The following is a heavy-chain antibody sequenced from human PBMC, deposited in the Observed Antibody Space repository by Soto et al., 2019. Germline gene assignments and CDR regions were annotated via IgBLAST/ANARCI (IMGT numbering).Heavy chain of an antibody. D-gene: IGHD2-2*01. CDR3: ARHYAVGIEVPLFDY. CDR2: ISAYNGNT. Sequence: QVQLVQSGAEVKKPGASVKVSCKASGYTFTSYGISWVRQAPGQGLEWMGWISAYNGNTNYAQKLQGRVTMTTDTSTSTAYMELRSLRADDTAVYYSARHYAVGIEVPLFDYWGRGTLVTVSS. J-gene: IGHJ4*02. CDR1: GYTFTSYG. V-gene: IGHV1-18*01.